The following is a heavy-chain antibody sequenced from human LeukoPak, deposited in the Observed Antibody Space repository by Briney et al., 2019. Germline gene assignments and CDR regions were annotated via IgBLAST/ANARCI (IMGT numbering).Heavy chain of an antibody. J-gene: IGHJ4*02. CDR3: ARGRSTGYPYYFEY. CDR1: GYTFTSYD. CDR2: MNPNSGST. Sequence: ASVKVSCKASGYTFTSYDINWVRQATGQGLEWMGWMNPNSGSTGYAQKFRGRVTITRNTSISTAYMELSGLRSEDTAVYYCARGRSTGYPYYFEYWGQGILVTVSS. V-gene: IGHV1-8*03. D-gene: IGHD5-12*01.